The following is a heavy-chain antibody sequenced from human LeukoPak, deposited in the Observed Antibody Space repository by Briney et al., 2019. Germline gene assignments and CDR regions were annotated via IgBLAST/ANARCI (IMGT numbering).Heavy chain of an antibody. CDR2: ISGSGGST. Sequence: GGSLRLSCAASGFTFSSYAMSWVRQAPGKGLEWVSAISGSGGSTYYADSVKGRFTISRDNAKNSLYLQMNSLRAEDTAVYYCARDDYGDYVGWFDPWGQGTLVTVSS. D-gene: IGHD4-17*01. J-gene: IGHJ5*02. CDR1: GFTFSSYA. V-gene: IGHV3-23*01. CDR3: ARDDYGDYVGWFDP.